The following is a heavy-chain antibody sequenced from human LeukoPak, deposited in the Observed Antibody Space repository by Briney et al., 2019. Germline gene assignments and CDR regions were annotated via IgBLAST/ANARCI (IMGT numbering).Heavy chain of an antibody. D-gene: IGHD6-13*01. Sequence: PGESQRLSCAASGFNFVSCNMNWVRQAPGKGLEWVSYITTTSSVTYYADSVKGRFTISRDNDDNSLYLLMNSLRAEDTAVYYCARSWGSWSRNTLDFWGQGTLVTVSS. CDR2: ITTTSSVT. J-gene: IGHJ4*02. CDR1: GFNFVSCN. V-gene: IGHV3-48*01. CDR3: ARSWGSWSRNTLDF.